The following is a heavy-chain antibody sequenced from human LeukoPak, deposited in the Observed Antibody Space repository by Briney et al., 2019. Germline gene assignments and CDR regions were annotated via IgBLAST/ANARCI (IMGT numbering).Heavy chain of an antibody. Sequence: GGSLRLSCAASGFTFTTYNMNWVHQAPGKGLEWISYISPSSSTIYYADSVKGRFTVSRDNAKNSLYLQTNSLRDEDTAVYYCARGRQLWLADYWGQGTLVTVSS. J-gene: IGHJ4*02. CDR2: ISPSSSTI. V-gene: IGHV3-48*02. D-gene: IGHD5-18*01. CDR1: GFTFTTYN. CDR3: ARGRQLWLADY.